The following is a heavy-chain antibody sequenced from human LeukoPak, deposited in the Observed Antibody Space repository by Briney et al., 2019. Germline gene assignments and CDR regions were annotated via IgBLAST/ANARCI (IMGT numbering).Heavy chain of an antibody. CDR1: GGSISSGDYY. Sequence: SETLSLTCTVSGGSISSGDYYWSWISQPPGKGLEWIGYIYYSGSTYYNPSLKSRVTISVDTSKNQFSLKLSSVTAADTAVYYCARGSYSYGYTSWFDPWGQGTLVTVSS. V-gene: IGHV4-30-4*08. CDR3: ARGSYSYGYTSWFDP. CDR2: IYYSGST. D-gene: IGHD5-18*01. J-gene: IGHJ5*02.